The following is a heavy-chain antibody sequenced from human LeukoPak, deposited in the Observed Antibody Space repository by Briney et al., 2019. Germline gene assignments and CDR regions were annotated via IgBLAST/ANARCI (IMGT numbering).Heavy chain of an antibody. Sequence: PGGSLRPSCAASGFTFSSYSMNWVRQAPGKGLEWVSYISSSSSTIYYADSVKGRFTISRDNAKNSLYLQMNSLRAEDAAVYYCARGVAAAGKNWFDPWGQGTLVTVSS. CDR3: ARGVAAAGKNWFDP. CDR2: ISSSSSTI. V-gene: IGHV3-48*01. J-gene: IGHJ5*02. CDR1: GFTFSSYS. D-gene: IGHD6-13*01.